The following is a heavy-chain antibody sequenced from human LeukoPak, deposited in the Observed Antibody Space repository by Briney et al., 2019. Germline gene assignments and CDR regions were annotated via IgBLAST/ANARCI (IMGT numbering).Heavy chain of an antibody. CDR1: GFTFSSYG. J-gene: IGHJ4*02. CDR3: ATLAGGSTTHDY. CDR2: IRYDGSNK. Sequence: GGSLTLSCAASGFTFSSYGMHWVRQPPGKGLEWVAFIRYDGSNKYYADSVKSRFSISRDNCKNPLYLHTNSLRAEDTGVCYCATLAGGSTTHDYWGQGTLVTVSS. V-gene: IGHV3-30*02. D-gene: IGHD2-2*01.